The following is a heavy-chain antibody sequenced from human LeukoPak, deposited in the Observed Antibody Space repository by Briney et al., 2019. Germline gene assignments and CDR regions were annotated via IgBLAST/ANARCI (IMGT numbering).Heavy chain of an antibody. J-gene: IGHJ4*02. CDR3: AKARYSSSWYYFDY. CDR2: IGDGDGTT. CDR1: GFNFSNYA. D-gene: IGHD6-13*01. V-gene: IGHV3-23*01. Sequence: GGSLRLSCAAAGFNFSNYAISWVRQAPGKGLEWVSVIGDGDGTTYYADSVKGRFTISRDNPKNTLYLQMNSLRAEDTAVYYCAKARYSSSWYYFDYWGQGTLVTVSS.